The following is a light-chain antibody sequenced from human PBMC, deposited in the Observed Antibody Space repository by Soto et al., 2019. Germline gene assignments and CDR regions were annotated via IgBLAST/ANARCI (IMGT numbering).Light chain of an antibody. J-gene: IGKJ1*01. V-gene: IGKV1-39*01. CDR1: RSISTF. CDR2: AAS. CDR3: QQSYTTPRT. Sequence: DIPMTQSPSSLSASVGDRVSVTCRASRSISTFLNWYQQRPGEAPKLLIYAASSLQSGVPSRFSGSGSGADFTLTIGSLQPEDFATYYCQQSYTTPRTFGQGTKVEVK.